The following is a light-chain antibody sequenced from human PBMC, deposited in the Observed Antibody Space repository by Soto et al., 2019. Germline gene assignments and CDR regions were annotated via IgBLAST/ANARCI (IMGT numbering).Light chain of an antibody. J-gene: IGKJ4*01. CDR3: QQYGRSPLT. CDR2: GAS. V-gene: IGKV3-20*01. CDR1: QSVSSSF. Sequence: EIVLTQSPGTLSLSPGERATLSCRASQSVSSSFLAWYQQKPGQAPRLLIYGASSRATGIPDRFSGSGSGTDFTLTISRLEPEDVAVYYCQQYGRSPLTFGGGAKVDLK.